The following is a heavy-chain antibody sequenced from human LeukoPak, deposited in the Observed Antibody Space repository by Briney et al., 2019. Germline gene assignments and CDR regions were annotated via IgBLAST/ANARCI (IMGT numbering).Heavy chain of an antibody. CDR1: GDSISSDSAA. J-gene: IGHJ6*02. Sequence: SQTLSLTCAISGDSISSDSAAWNWIRLSPSGGLEWLGRTFYRSSWYHDYAGSVKSRITINPDTSKNQFSLHLKSVTPEDTAVYYCARDEVVRGVILLGGMDVWGQGTTVTVSS. V-gene: IGHV6-1*01. D-gene: IGHD3-10*01. CDR3: ARDEVVRGVILLGGMDV. CDR2: TFYRSSWYH.